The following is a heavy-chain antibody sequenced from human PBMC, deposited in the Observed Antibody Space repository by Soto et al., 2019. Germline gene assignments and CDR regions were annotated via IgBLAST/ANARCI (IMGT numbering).Heavy chain of an antibody. CDR1: GFTFSDFE. CDR3: ARRTGTAPRFDY. Sequence: QVQLVESGGGVVQPGRSLRLSCSASGFTFSDFEMYWVRQAPGKGLDWVSFISYDGSNQYYAGSVKGRFTVSRDNSQNTLFLLMNSLRPDDTAVYFCARRTGTAPRFDYWGQGTLVTVSS. D-gene: IGHD1-7*01. V-gene: IGHV3-30-3*01. J-gene: IGHJ4*02. CDR2: ISYDGSNQ.